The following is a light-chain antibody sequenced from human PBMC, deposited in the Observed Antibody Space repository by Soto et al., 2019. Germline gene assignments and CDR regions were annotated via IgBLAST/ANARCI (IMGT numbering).Light chain of an antibody. CDR1: QYISSW. CDR2: FAS. J-gene: IGKJ1*01. Sequence: DIQMTQSPSSVSASVGDRVTITCRASQYISSWLAWYQQKPGKAPKLLIYFASGLQSGVPSRFSGSGYGTDFNLTISSLQPEDFASYYCQHTNSFPITFGQGTKVDIK. CDR3: QHTNSFPIT. V-gene: IGKV1-12*01.